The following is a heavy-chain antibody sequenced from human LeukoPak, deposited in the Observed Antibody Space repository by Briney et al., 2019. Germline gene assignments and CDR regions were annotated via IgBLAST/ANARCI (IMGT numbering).Heavy chain of an antibody. Sequence: GGSLILSCAASGSTFSSYAMSWGRQAPGRGLEWVAVISYDGSNKYYADSVKGQFTISRDNSKNTVHLNMNRLRAEDTDIYYCARVRRGDLFLGHPDYWGQGTLVTVSS. J-gene: IGHJ4*02. D-gene: IGHD2-21*02. CDR3: ARVRRGDLFLGHPDY. CDR1: GSTFSSYA. CDR2: ISYDGSNK. V-gene: IGHV3-30*03.